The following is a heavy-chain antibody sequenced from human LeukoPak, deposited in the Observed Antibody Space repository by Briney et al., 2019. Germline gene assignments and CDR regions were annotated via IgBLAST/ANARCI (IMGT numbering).Heavy chain of an antibody. CDR2: ISRSGSTR. CDR3: ARVATMVRVPLDALDI. Sequence: GGSLRLSCAISGFTFSACELTWVRQAPRKGLEWVSYISRSGSTRYYADSVKGRFTISRDNAKNSLYLQMNSLRAEDTAVYYCARVATMVRVPLDALDIWGQGTMVSVSS. J-gene: IGHJ3*02. D-gene: IGHD3-10*01. CDR1: GFTFSACE. V-gene: IGHV3-48*03.